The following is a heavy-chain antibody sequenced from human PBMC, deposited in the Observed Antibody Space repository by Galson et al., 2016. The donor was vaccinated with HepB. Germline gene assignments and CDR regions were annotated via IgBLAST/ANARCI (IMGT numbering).Heavy chain of an antibody. V-gene: IGHV3-23*01. J-gene: IGHJ4*02. CDR2: ITTSGDRT. CDR3: VRDHDWAFDY. Sequence: SLRLSCAASGFTFSSYAMTWVRQAPGKGLEWVSGITTSGDRTLSADSVKGRFTVSRDNGKNSLYLQMNSLRVEDTAVYYCVRDHDWAFDYWGQGLLVTVSS. D-gene: IGHD3-9*01. CDR1: GFTFSSYA.